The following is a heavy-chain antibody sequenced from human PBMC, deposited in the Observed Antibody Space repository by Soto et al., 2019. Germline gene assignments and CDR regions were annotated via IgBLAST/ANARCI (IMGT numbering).Heavy chain of an antibody. D-gene: IGHD3-3*01. V-gene: IGHV3-23*01. CDR2: ISGSGRTT. Sequence: EVQLLDSGGGSVQPGGSLRLSCAASGFTFSSHAMSWVRQAPGKGLECVSGISGSGRTTFYADSVKGRFTISRDNSKKTLYRQMNSLRAEDTAVYYCATTPYDFWSSGQYYFDHWGQGTLVTVSS. CDR3: ATTPYDFWSSGQYYFDH. CDR1: GFTFSSHA. J-gene: IGHJ4*02.